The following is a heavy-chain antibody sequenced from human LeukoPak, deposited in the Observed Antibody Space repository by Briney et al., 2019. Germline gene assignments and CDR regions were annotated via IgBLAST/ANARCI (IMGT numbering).Heavy chain of an antibody. V-gene: IGHV1-46*01. D-gene: IGHD6-19*01. J-gene: IGHJ4*02. CDR1: GYTFTSYY. CDR2: INPSGGST. Sequence: ASVKVSCKASGYTFTSYYMHWVRQAPGQGLEWMGIINPSGGSTSYAQKFQGRVTMTRGTSTSRGYKGLSSLRPEDTAVYYCARDPHENSSGWPYYFDYWGQGTLVTVSS. CDR3: ARDPHENSSGWPYYFDY.